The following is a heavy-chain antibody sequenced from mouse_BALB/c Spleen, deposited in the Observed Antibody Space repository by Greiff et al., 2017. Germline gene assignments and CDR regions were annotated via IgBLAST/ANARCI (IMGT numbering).Heavy chain of an antibody. CDR2: ISYSGST. CDR3: ARGYYGSSYWYFDV. CDR1: GYSITSGY. J-gene: IGHJ1*01. V-gene: IGHV3-8*02. Sequence: EVQLQESGPRLAKPSQTLSLTCSVTGYSITSGYLNWIRNFPGHKLEYMGYISYSGSTYYNPSLKSQISITRATTKNQYYLQLKSVTTEDTATYYCARGYYGSSYWYFDVGGEGTTVTVAS. D-gene: IGHD1-1*01.